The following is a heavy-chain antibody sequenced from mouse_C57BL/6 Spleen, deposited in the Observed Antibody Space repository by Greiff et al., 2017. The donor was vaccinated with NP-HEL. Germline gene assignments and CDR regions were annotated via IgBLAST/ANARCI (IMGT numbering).Heavy chain of an antibody. J-gene: IGHJ2*01. V-gene: IGHV1-50*01. CDR3: ARRGDSKGDY. D-gene: IGHD2-5*01. Sequence: QVQLQQPGAELVKPGASVKLSCKASGYTFTSYWMQWVKQRPGQGLEWIGEIDPSDSYTNYNQKFKGKATLTVDTSSSTAYMQLSSLTSEDSAVYYCARRGDSKGDYWGQGTTLTVSS. CDR2: IDPSDSYT. CDR1: GYTFTSYW.